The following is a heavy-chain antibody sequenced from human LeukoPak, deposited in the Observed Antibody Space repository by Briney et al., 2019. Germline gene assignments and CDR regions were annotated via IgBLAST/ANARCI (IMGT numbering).Heavy chain of an antibody. CDR3: ARDSSGWYHWFDP. J-gene: IGHJ5*02. Sequence: SETLSLTCTVSGGSLSSYYWSWIRQPPGKGLEWIGYIYYSGSTNYNPSLKSRITMSVDTSKNQFSLNLSSVTAADTAVYYCARDSSGWYHWFDPWGQGTLVTVSS. CDR2: IYYSGST. D-gene: IGHD6-19*01. V-gene: IGHV4-59*01. CDR1: GGSLSSYY.